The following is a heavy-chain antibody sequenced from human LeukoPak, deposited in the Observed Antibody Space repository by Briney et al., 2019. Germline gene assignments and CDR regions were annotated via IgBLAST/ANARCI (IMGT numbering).Heavy chain of an antibody. CDR2: ISEDGRGT. CDR1: GFTFSRYP. D-gene: IGHD6-19*01. Sequence: GGSLRLSCEASGFTFSRYPMHWVRQAPGKGLEWVAGISEDGRGTYYADSVKGRFTISRDNSKNSLYLQLNSLRPEDTAMYYCAKEDHSSGRAGTFDIWGQGTMVTVSS. V-gene: IGHV3-30*04. J-gene: IGHJ3*02. CDR3: AKEDHSSGRAGTFDI.